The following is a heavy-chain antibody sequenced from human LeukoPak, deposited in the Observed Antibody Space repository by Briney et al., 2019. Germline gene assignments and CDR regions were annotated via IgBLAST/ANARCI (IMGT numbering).Heavy chain of an antibody. V-gene: IGHV3-21*04. CDR3: ARGAFISSNSWVDF. CDR2: ISSSSSYI. Sequence: GGSLRLSCAASGFSFSSYTMNWVRQAPGKGLEWVSIISSSSSYIYYADSVKGRFTISRDNAKNSLYLQMNSLRADDTAVYYCARGAFISSNSWVDFWGQGTLVTVSS. CDR1: GFSFSSYT. D-gene: IGHD6-13*01. J-gene: IGHJ4*02.